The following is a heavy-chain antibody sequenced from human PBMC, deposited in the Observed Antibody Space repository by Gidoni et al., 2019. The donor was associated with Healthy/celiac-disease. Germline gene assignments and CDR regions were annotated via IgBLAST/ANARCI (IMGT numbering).Heavy chain of an antibody. D-gene: IGHD3-10*01. V-gene: IGHV3-21*01. Sequence: EVQLVESGGGLVNPGGSLRLSCAASGFTFSSYSMNWVRQAPGKRLGWVSSISSSSSYIYYADSVKGRFTISRDNAKNSLYLQMNSLRAEDTAVYYCARSRVRGWFDPWGQGTLVTVSS. CDR3: ARSRVRGWFDP. CDR1: GFTFSSYS. J-gene: IGHJ5*02. CDR2: ISSSSSYI.